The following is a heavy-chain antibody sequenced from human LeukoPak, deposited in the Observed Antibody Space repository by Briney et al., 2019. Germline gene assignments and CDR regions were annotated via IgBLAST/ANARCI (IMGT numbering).Heavy chain of an antibody. CDR1: GFTFSSYS. V-gene: IGHV3-21*01. CDR2: ISSSSSYI. Sequence: GGSLRLSCAASGFTFSSYSMNWVRQAPGKGLEWVSSISSSSSYIYYADSVKGRFTISRDNAKNSLYLQMNSLRAEDTAVYYCARDEAEADYYDSSGYYSRYWGQGTLVTVSS. D-gene: IGHD3-22*01. CDR3: ARDEAEADYYDSSGYYSRY. J-gene: IGHJ4*02.